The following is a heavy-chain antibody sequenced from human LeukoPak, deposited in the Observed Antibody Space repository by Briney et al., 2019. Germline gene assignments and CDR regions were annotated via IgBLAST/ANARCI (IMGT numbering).Heavy chain of an antibody. CDR2: IIPILGIA. J-gene: IGHJ4*02. Sequence: SVKVSCKASGYTFTSYYMHWVRQAPGQGLEWMGRIIPILGIANYAQKFQGRVTITADKSTSTAYMELSSLRSEDTAVYYCARDADYGDPMNYWGQGTLVTVSS. D-gene: IGHD4-17*01. V-gene: IGHV1-69*04. CDR1: GYTFTSYY. CDR3: ARDADYGDPMNY.